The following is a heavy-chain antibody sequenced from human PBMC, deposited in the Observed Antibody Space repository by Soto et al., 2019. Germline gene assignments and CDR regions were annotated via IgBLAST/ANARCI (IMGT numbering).Heavy chain of an antibody. D-gene: IGHD6-19*01. CDR1: GYTFTTYG. V-gene: IGHV1-18*04. J-gene: IGHJ6*02. Sequence: ASVKVSCKASGYTFTTYGITWVRQAPGQGLEWMGWISTYNLNTSSAQKFQDRVTLTTDTSTNTAYMELRSLTSNDTAVYYCAKTVVAGTLEEENYYYYFGMDVWGQGTTVTVSS. CDR2: ISTYNLNT. CDR3: AKTVVAGTLEEENYYYYFGMDV.